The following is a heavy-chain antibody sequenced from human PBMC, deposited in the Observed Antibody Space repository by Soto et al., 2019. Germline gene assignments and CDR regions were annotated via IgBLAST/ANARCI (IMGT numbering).Heavy chain of an antibody. CDR2: IGSSGSTI. CDR1: GFTFSNNA. J-gene: IGHJ4*02. CDR3: ARDEGSAWYFDY. Sequence: PGGSLRLSCAASGFTFSNNAMSWVRQAPGKGLEWVSYIGSSGSTIYYADSVKGRFTISRDNAKNSLYLQMNSLRAEDTAVYFCARDEGSAWYFDYWGQGTLVTVSS. D-gene: IGHD6-19*01. V-gene: IGHV3-48*03.